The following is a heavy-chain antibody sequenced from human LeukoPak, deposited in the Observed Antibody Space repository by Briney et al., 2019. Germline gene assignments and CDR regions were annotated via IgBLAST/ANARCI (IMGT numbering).Heavy chain of an antibody. CDR2: IRGDGSMT. J-gene: IGHJ4*02. D-gene: IGHD6-25*01. Sequence: GGSLRLSCAASGFTFSGYSLTWVRQAPGKGLVWVSRIRGDGSMTNYADSVKGRFTISRDNAKNTLYLQMNSLRLEDTAVYYCARENLAAAADYWGQGTVVTVSS. CDR3: ARENLAAAADY. CDR1: GFTFSGYS. V-gene: IGHV3-74*01.